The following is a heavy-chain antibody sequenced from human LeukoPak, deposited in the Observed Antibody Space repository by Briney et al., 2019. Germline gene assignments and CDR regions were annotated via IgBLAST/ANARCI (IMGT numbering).Heavy chain of an antibody. CDR1: GFTFSYSS. D-gene: IGHD3-10*01. Sequence: GGSLRLSCAASGFTFSYSSMNWVRQAPGKGLEWVSAISGSGGSTYYADSVKGRFTISRDNSKNTLYLQMNSLRAEDTAVYYCARRPAYGSGSYYIRVFDYWGQGTLVTVSS. CDR2: ISGSGGST. V-gene: IGHV3-23*01. J-gene: IGHJ4*02. CDR3: ARRPAYGSGSYYIRVFDY.